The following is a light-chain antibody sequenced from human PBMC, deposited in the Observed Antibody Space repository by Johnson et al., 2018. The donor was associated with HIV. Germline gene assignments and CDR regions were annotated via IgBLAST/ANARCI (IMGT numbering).Light chain of an antibody. Sequence: QSVLTQPPSVSAAPGQKVIFSCSGSSSNIGNNYVSWYQQLPGTAPKLLIYDNNKRPSGIPDRFSGSKSGTSTTLGITGLQTGDEADYYCGTWDSSLSAYVFGTGTKVTGL. CDR3: GTWDSSLSAYV. J-gene: IGLJ1*01. CDR1: SSNIGNNY. V-gene: IGLV1-51*01. CDR2: DNN.